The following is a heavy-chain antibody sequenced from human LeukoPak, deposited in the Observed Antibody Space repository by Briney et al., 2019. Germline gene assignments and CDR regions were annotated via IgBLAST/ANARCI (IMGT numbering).Heavy chain of an antibody. D-gene: IGHD4-11*01. J-gene: IGHJ4*02. CDR2: IKGGGGDP. CDR3: AKGGHDYNPFYW. Sequence: PGGSLRLSCAASGFTFSTSAMGWVRQAPGKGLEWVSSIKGGGGDPFYADSVKGRFTISRDNSKNMLFLQLNSLRAEDTAVYYCAKGGHDYNPFYWWGQGTLVTVSS. CDR1: GFTFSTSA. V-gene: IGHV3-23*01.